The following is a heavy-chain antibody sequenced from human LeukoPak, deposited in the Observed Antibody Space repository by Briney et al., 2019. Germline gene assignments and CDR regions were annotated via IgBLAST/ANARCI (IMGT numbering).Heavy chain of an antibody. Sequence: GGSLRLSCAASGFTFSSNYMSWVRQAPGKGLEWVSVIYSDGGTGYGDSVKGRFTISTDNSKRTLYLQMNSLRAEDTAVYYCAREFGSAQYYFDYWGQGTLVTVSS. CDR2: IYSDGGT. CDR3: AREFGSAQYYFDY. J-gene: IGHJ4*02. CDR1: GFTFSSNY. D-gene: IGHD3-16*01. V-gene: IGHV3-53*01.